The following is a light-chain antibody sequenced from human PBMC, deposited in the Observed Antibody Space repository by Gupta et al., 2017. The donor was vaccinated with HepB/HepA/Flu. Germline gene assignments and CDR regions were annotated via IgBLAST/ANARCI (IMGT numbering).Light chain of an antibody. CDR2: KDS. J-gene: IGLJ2*01. V-gene: IGLV3-25*03. Sequence: SSELTQPPSVSVSPGQTARITCPGDALPKQYAYWYQQKPGQAPVLVIYKDSERPSGIPERFSGSSSGTTVTLTISGVQAEDEADYYCQSADSSGTYPDVVFGGGTKLTVL. CDR1: ALPKQY. CDR3: QSADSSGTYPDVV.